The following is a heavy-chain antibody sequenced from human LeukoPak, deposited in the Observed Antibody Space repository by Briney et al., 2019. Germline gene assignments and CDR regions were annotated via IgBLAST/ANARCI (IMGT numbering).Heavy chain of an antibody. CDR2: ISGSGDGT. Sequence: GGSLRLSCAASGFTFTTYAMSWVRQAPGKGLEWVSGISGSGDGTYYADSVKGRFTISRDNSKNTLYLQMNSLRADDTAVYYCAKILRGYNYGGFDYWGQGTLVTVSS. CDR1: GFTFTTYA. V-gene: IGHV3-23*01. D-gene: IGHD5-18*01. J-gene: IGHJ4*02. CDR3: AKILRGYNYGGFDY.